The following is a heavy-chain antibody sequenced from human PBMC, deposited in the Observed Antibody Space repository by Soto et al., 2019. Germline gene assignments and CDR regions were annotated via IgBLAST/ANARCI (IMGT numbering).Heavy chain of an antibody. Sequence: PSGTLSLTCTVSGGSISSYYWSWIWQPPGKGLEWIGYIYYSGSTNYNPSLKSRVTISVDTSKNQFSLKLSSVTAADTAVYYCARDGRPESRNWFDPWGQGTLVTVSS. CDR1: GGSISSYY. V-gene: IGHV4-59*01. CDR3: ARDGRPESRNWFDP. J-gene: IGHJ5*02. CDR2: IYYSGST.